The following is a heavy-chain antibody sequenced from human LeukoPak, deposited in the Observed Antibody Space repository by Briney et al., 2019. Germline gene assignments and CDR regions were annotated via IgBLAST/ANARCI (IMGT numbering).Heavy chain of an antibody. Sequence: SETLSLTCTVSGGSISNYYWSWIRQPAAKRLEWLGRIYSSGSTNYNPSLESRVTVSVDTSKNQFSLKLSSVTAADTAVYYCAREHMVRGVINRWGQGALVTVSS. CDR1: GGSISNYY. CDR3: AREHMVRGVINR. CDR2: IYSSGST. D-gene: IGHD3-10*01. V-gene: IGHV4-4*07. J-gene: IGHJ4*02.